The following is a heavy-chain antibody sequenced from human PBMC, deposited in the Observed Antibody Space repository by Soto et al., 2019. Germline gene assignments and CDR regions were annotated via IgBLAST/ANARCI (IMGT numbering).Heavy chain of an antibody. J-gene: IGHJ4*02. Sequence: GGSVRLSCAASGFTFSSYGMHWVRQAPGKGLEWVAVIAYDGSNKYYADSVKGRFTISRDNSKNTLFLQMNSLRAEDTAVYYCARGTSHSDYWGQGTLVTVSS. CDR2: IAYDGSNK. V-gene: IGHV3-30*03. CDR1: GFTFSSYG. CDR3: ARGTSHSDY. D-gene: IGHD2-2*01.